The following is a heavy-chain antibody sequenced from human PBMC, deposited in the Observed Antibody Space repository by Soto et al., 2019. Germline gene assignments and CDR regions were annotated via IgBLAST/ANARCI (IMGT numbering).Heavy chain of an antibody. Sequence: GGSLRLSXAASGFNFSNHWMHWVRQRPAEGLVWVSRITSDGKSKAYAESVKGRFAISRDNAKNTLYLQMNGLTAEDTAVYYCARESRDWPLNWFDPWGQGTLVTVS. CDR2: ITSDGKSK. D-gene: IGHD2-21*02. J-gene: IGHJ5*02. V-gene: IGHV3-74*01. CDR1: GFNFSNHW. CDR3: ARESRDWPLNWFDP.